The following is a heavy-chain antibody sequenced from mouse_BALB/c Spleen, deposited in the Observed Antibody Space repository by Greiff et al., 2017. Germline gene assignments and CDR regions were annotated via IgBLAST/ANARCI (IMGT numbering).Heavy chain of an antibody. CDR3: AREVGRTCDY. Sequence: QVQLKQPGAELVKPGASVKLSCKASGYTFTSYWMHWVKQRPGQGLEWIGEIDPSDSYTNYNQKFKGKATLTVDKSSSTAYMQLSSLTSEDSAVYYCAREVGRTCDYWGQGTTLTVSS. D-gene: IGHD4-1*01. CDR1: GYTFTSYW. J-gene: IGHJ2*01. V-gene: IGHV1-69*02. CDR2: IDPSDSYT.